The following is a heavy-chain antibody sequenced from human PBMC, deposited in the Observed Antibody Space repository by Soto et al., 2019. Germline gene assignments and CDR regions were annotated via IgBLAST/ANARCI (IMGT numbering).Heavy chain of an antibody. CDR1: GFTFSSYA. V-gene: IGHV3-23*01. CDR2: ISGSGGST. CDR3: AKTRGYSGSYYRAFDI. D-gene: IGHD1-26*01. J-gene: IGHJ3*02. Sequence: PGGSLRLSCAAPGFTFSSYAMSWVRQAPGKGLEWVSAISGSGGSTYYADSVKGRFTISRDNSKNTLYLQMNSLRAEDTAVYYCAKTRGYSGSYYRAFDIWGQGTMVTVSS.